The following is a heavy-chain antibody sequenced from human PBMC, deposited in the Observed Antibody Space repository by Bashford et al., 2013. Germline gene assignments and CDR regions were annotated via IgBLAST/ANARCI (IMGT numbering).Heavy chain of an antibody. CDR2: INHSGST. J-gene: IGHJ4*02. Sequence: SRRIRQPPGKGLEWIGEINHSGSTNYNPSLKSRVTISVDTSKNQFSLKLSSVTAADTAVYYCARCYYYDSSGYYFDYWGQGTLVTVSS. V-gene: IGHV4-34*01. CDR3: ARCYYYDSSGYYFDY. D-gene: IGHD3-22*01.